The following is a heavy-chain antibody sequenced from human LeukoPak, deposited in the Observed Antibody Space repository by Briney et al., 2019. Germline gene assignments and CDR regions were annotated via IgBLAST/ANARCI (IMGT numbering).Heavy chain of an antibody. J-gene: IGHJ4*02. Sequence: PSETLSLTCTVSGGSISSGDYYWSWIRQPPGKGLEWIGYIYYSGSTNYNPSLKSRVTISVDTSKNQFSLKLSSVTAADTAVYYCARQSRYYDSSGYYYFDYWGQGTLVTVSS. V-gene: IGHV4-61*08. CDR3: ARQSRYYDSSGYYYFDY. CDR2: IYYSGST. D-gene: IGHD3-22*01. CDR1: GGSISSGDYY.